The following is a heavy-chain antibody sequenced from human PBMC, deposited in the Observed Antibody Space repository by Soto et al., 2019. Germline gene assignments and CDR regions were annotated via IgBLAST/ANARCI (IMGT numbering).Heavy chain of an antibody. D-gene: IGHD2-8*01. Sequence: SETMSLTCAVYGGSFSGYYWIWIRQPPGKGLEWIGEINHSGSTNYNPSLKSRVTISVDTSKNQFSLKLSSVTAADTAVYYCARGRMGPYYYYGMDVWGQGTTVTVSS. V-gene: IGHV4-34*01. CDR3: ARGRMGPYYYYGMDV. CDR2: INHSGST. CDR1: GGSFSGYY. J-gene: IGHJ6*02.